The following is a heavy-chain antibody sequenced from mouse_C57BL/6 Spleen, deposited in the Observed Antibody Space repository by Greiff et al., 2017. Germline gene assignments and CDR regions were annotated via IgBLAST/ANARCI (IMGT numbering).Heavy chain of an antibody. CDR3: ARYDGSSYAMDY. CDR1: GYTFTSYW. J-gene: IGHJ4*01. V-gene: IGHV1-61*01. CDR2: IYPSDSET. D-gene: IGHD2-3*01. Sequence: QVQLQQPEAELVRPGSSVKLSCKASGYTFTSYWMDWVKQRPGQGLEWIGNIYPSDSETHYNQKFKDKATLTVDKSSSTAYMQLSSLTSEDSAVYYCARYDGSSYAMDYWGQGTSVTVSS.